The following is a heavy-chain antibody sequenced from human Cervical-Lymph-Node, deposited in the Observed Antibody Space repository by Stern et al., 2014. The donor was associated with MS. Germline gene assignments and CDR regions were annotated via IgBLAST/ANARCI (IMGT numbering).Heavy chain of an antibody. J-gene: IGHJ3*02. D-gene: IGHD3-22*01. CDR3: AAEPMYYSDSVGAFDI. V-gene: IGHV1-58*01. CDR1: GFTFTSSA. CDR2: IVVVSGNT. Sequence: QLVESGPEVKKPGTSVKVSCKASGFTFTSSAVQWVRQARGQRLEWIGWIVVVSGNTNCAQKFQERVTITRDMSTSTAYMELSSLRSEDTAVYYCAAEPMYYSDSVGAFDIWGQGTMVTVSS.